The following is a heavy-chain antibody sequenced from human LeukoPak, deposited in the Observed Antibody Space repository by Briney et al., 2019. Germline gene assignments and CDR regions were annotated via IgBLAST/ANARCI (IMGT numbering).Heavy chain of an antibody. CDR3: ARDRGWPGNWFDP. D-gene: IGHD6-19*01. J-gene: IGHJ5*02. V-gene: IGHV3-30*03. Sequence: GGSLRLSCAASGFTFSSHGMHWVRQAPGKGLEWVAVISYDGSNKYYADSVKGRFTISRDNSKNTLYLQMNSLRAEDTAVYYCARDRGWPGNWFDPWGQGTLVTVSS. CDR2: ISYDGSNK. CDR1: GFTFSSHG.